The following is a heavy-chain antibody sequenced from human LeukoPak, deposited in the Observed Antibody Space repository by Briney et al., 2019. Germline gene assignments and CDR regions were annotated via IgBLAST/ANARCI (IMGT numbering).Heavy chain of an antibody. D-gene: IGHD5-18*01. Sequence: PGGSLRLSCAASGFTFSSYGMHWVRQAPGKGLEWVAVIWYGGSNKYYADFVKGRFTISRDNSKNTLYLQMNSLRAEDTAVYYCARELDTAMVTAFDYWGQGTLVTVSS. CDR1: GFTFSSYG. CDR3: ARELDTAMVTAFDY. CDR2: IWYGGSNK. V-gene: IGHV3-33*08. J-gene: IGHJ4*02.